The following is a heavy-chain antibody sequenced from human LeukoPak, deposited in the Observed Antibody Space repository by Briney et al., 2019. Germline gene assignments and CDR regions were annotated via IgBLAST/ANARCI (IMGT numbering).Heavy chain of an antibody. CDR2: IWYDGSNK. D-gene: IGHD3-22*01. CDR3: ARASAYYYDSSGRYYFDC. CDR1: GFTFSSYG. J-gene: IGHJ4*02. Sequence: PGRSLRLSCAASGFTFSSYGMHWVRQAPGKGLEGVAVIWYDGSNKYYADSVKGRFTISRDNSRNTLYLQMNSLRAEDTAVYYCARASAYYYDSSGRYYFDCWGQGTLVTVSS. V-gene: IGHV3-33*01.